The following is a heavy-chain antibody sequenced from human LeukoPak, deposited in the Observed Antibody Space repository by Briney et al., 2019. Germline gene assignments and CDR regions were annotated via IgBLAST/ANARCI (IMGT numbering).Heavy chain of an antibody. CDR2: ISGSSGST. CDR3: AKVVSAYYGSGSYFDY. D-gene: IGHD3-10*01. CDR1: GFSFSSND. V-gene: IGHV3-23*01. Sequence: GGTLRLSCAASGFSFSSNDMSWVRQAPGKGLEWVSTISGSSGSTYYADSVKGRFTISRDNSKNTLYLQMNSLRAEDTAVYYCAKVVSAYYGSGSYFDYWGQGTLVTVSS. J-gene: IGHJ4*02.